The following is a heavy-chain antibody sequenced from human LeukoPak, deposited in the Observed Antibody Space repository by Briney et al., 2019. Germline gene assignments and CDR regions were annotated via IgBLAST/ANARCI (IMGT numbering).Heavy chain of an antibody. Sequence: PGGSLRLSCTASGFTFSNYWMHWVRQAPGKGLVWVSRITNDGSGATYADSVKGRFTISRDNAKSTVYLQMNSLRAEDTAVYYCARDIATTPVYWGQGTLVTVPS. J-gene: IGHJ4*02. CDR2: ITNDGSGA. CDR1: GFTFSNYW. D-gene: IGHD5-12*01. V-gene: IGHV3-74*01. CDR3: ARDIATTPVY.